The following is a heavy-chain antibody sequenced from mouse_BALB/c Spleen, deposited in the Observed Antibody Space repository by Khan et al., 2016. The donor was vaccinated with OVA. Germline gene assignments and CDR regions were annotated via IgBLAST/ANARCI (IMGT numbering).Heavy chain of an antibody. J-gene: IGHJ2*01. CDR1: GYTFTSYT. CDR2: INPSSGYT. Sequence: QVQLKQSGAEPARPGASVKMSCKASGYTFTSYTMHWVKQRPGKGLEWIGYINPSSGYTKYNQKFKDKATLTADKSSSTAYMQLSSLTSEDCAVYFCARTHERWGQGTTLTVSS. CDR3: ARTHER. V-gene: IGHV1-4*01.